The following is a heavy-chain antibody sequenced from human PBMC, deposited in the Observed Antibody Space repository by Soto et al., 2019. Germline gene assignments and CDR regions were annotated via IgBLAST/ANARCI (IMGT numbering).Heavy chain of an antibody. CDR2: IIPIFGTA. V-gene: IGHV1-69*13. CDR3: ATVPASGPLTRIVRGAFDI. CDR1: GGTFSSYA. Sequence: GASVKVSCKASGGTFSSYAISWVRQAPGQGLEWVGGIIPIFGTANYAQKFQGRVTITADESTSTAYMELSSLRTEDTAVYYCATVPASGPLTRIVRGAFDIWGQETMVAASS. D-gene: IGHD3-22*01. J-gene: IGHJ3*02.